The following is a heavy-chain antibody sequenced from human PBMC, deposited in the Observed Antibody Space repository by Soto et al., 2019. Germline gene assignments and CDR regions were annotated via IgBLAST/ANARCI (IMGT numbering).Heavy chain of an antibody. D-gene: IGHD3-22*01. J-gene: IGHJ4*02. CDR1: GGTFSSYT. Sequence: GASVKVSCKASGGTFSSYTISWVRQAPGQGLEWMGRIIPILGIANYAQKFQGRVTITADKSTSTAYMELSSLRSEDTAVYYCARAGNYYDSSGPDYWGQGTLVTVSS. V-gene: IGHV1-69*02. CDR2: IIPILGIA. CDR3: ARAGNYYDSSGPDY.